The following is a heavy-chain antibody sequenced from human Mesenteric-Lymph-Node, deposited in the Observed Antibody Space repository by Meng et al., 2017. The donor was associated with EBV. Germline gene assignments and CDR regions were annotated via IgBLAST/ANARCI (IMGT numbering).Heavy chain of an antibody. V-gene: IGHV1-69*06. Sequence: QVQLEPSGAEVKQPGAAVKVSCKASGYTFTSYGITWVRQAPRQGLEWMGGIIPIFATPNYAQKFQGRVTFTADKSTSTAYMELSSLTSEDTAVYYCARGGSGSVYWFDPWGQGPLVTVSS. CDR2: IIPIFATP. J-gene: IGHJ5*02. CDR3: ARGGSGSVYWFDP. D-gene: IGHD1-26*01. CDR1: GYTFTSYG.